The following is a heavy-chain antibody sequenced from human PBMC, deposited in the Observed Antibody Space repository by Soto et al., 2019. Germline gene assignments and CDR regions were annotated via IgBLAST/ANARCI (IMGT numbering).Heavy chain of an antibody. CDR2: IYPGDSDT. J-gene: IGHJ5*02. CDR1: GYSFTSYW. V-gene: IGHV5-51*01. CDR3: ARRPRYCSGGSCYRFGWFDP. D-gene: IGHD2-15*01. Sequence: HGESLKISCRGSGYSFTSYWIGWVRQMPGKGLEWMGIIYPGDSDTRYSPSFQGQVTISADKSISTAYLQWSSLKASDTAMYYCARRPRYCSGGSCYRFGWFDPWGQGTLVTVSS.